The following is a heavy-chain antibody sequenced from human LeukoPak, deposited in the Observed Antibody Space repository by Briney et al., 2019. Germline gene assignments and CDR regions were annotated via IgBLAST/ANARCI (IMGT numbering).Heavy chain of an antibody. CDR2: IYSGGST. J-gene: IGHJ4*02. CDR3: ARDCGDDCYGDY. CDR1: GFTVSSNY. D-gene: IGHD2-21*02. V-gene: IGHV3-53*01. Sequence: GGSLRLSCAASGFTVSSNYMSWVRQAPGKGLEWVSVIYSGGSTYYADSVKGRFTISRDNSKNTLYLQMNSLRAEDTAVYYCARDCGDDCYGDYWGQGTLVTVSS.